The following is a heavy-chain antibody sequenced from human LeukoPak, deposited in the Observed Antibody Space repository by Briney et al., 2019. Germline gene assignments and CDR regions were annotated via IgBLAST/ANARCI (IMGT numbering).Heavy chain of an antibody. D-gene: IGHD1-26*01. CDR2: IKEDGSEK. J-gene: IGHJ4*02. Sequence: PGGSLRLSCAASGFTFGSYWMSWVRQAPGKGLEWVANIKEDGSEKNYVDSVKGRFTISRDNAKNSLYLQMNSLRGEDTAVYYCARDRVSGSYNYWGQGTLVTVSS. CDR3: ARDRVSGSYNY. CDR1: GFTFGSYW. V-gene: IGHV3-7*01.